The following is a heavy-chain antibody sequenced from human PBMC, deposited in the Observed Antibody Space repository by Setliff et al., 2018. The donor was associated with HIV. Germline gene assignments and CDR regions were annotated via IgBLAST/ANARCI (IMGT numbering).Heavy chain of an antibody. V-gene: IGHV1-69*06. CDR1: RGTFGSYA. D-gene: IGHD3-10*01. J-gene: IGHJ3*02. Sequence: SVKVSCKASRGTFGSYAISWVRQAPGQGLEWLGGIIPIFETTNYAQKFQGRVTITADKSTSTIYMELSSLRSDDTAVYYCARGQGVHFWVNDAFDIWGQGTMVTVSS. CDR2: IIPIFETT. CDR3: ARGQGVHFWVNDAFDI.